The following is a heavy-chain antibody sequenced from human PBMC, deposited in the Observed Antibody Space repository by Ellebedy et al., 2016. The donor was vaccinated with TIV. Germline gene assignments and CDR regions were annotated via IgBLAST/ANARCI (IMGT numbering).Heavy chain of an antibody. J-gene: IGHJ4*02. D-gene: IGHD5-24*01. V-gene: IGHV3-30-3*01. CDR3: AREFLRDGYNGVYFDY. Sequence: GESLKISCAASGFTFSSYAMHWVRQAPGKGLEWVAVISYDGSNKYYADSVKGRFTISRDNSKNTLYLQMNSLRAEDTAVYYCAREFLRDGYNGVYFDYWGQGTLVTVSS. CDR2: ISYDGSNK. CDR1: GFTFSSYA.